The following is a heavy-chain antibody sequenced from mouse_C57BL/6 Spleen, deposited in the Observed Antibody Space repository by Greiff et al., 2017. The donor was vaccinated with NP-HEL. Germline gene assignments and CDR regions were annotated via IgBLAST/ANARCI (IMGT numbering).Heavy chain of an antibody. J-gene: IGHJ2*01. Sequence: EVQLQQSGPVLVKPGASVKMSCKASGYTFTDYYMNWVKQSHGKSLEWIGVINPYNGGTSYNQKFKGKATLTVDKSSSTAYMELNSLTSEDSAVYYCARGGNSFFDYWGQGTTLTVSS. CDR1: GYTFTDYY. D-gene: IGHD2-1*01. CDR2: INPYNGGT. V-gene: IGHV1-19*01. CDR3: ARGGNSFFDY.